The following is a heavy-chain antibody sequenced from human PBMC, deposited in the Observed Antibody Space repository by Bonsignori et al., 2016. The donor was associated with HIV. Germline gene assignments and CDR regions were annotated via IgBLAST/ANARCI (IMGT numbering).Heavy chain of an antibody. D-gene: IGHD2-15*01. J-gene: IGHJ4*02. V-gene: IGHV3-53*01. CDR3: ARDRSSGGSFDY. Sequence: WIRQPPGKGLEWVSVIYSGGSTYYADSVKGRFTISRDNSKNTLYLQMNSLRAEDTAVYYCARDRSSGGSFDYWGQGTLVTVSS. CDR2: IYSGGST.